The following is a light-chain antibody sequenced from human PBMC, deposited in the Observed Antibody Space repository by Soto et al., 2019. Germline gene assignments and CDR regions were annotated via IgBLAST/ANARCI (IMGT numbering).Light chain of an antibody. Sequence: QSALTQPRSVSGSPGQSVTISCIGTSSDVGGYKYVSWYQRHPGKAPKLLIYDVSERPSGVPDRFSGSKSGNTASLSISGLQDEDEADYYCCSYAGTYTQWVFGGGTKLTVL. CDR1: SSDVGGYKY. V-gene: IGLV2-11*01. CDR3: CSYAGTYTQWV. CDR2: DVS. J-gene: IGLJ3*02.